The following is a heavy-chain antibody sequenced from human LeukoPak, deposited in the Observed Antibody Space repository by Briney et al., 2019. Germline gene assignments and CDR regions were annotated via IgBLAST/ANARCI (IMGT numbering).Heavy chain of an antibody. CDR2: IYYSGST. V-gene: IGHV4-61*05. Sequence: SETLSLTCTVSGGSIRSSSYYWSWIRQPPGKGLEWIGYIYYSGSTNYNPSLKSRVTISVDTSKNQFSLKLSSVTAADTAVYYCARTLKGRYYYYGMDVWGQGTTVTVSS. D-gene: IGHD1-26*01. CDR3: ARTLKGRYYYYGMDV. CDR1: GGSIRSSSYY. J-gene: IGHJ6*02.